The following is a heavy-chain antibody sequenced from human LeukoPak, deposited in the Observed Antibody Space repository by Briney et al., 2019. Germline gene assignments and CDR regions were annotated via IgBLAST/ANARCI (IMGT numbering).Heavy chain of an antibody. D-gene: IGHD3-3*01. CDR1: RFTIRNYA. V-gene: IGHV3-23*01. CDR2: TRESSGHT. CDR3: AKRPISGNDRSFDY. J-gene: IGHJ4*02. Sequence: GGSLRLSCAASRFTIRNYAMNWVRQAPGKGLEWVSTTRESSGHTYYEDSLKGRFTISRNISKNTVYLQMISLRVEDTAVYFCAKRPISGNDRSFDYWGQGTLVTVSS.